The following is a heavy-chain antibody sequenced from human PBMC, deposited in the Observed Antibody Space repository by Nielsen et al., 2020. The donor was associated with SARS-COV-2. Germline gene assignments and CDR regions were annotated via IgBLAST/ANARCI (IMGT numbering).Heavy chain of an antibody. CDR3: ARQGGAFDV. Sequence: SATLSLTCTVSGDSISSKTWSWVRQSPERGLEWLAFFSHGGNTNYNPSLKSRVTISLDTSKNQFSLRLSSVTAADTAVYYCARQGGAFDVWGQGTMVTVSS. J-gene: IGHJ3*01. CDR2: FSHGGNT. D-gene: IGHD3-16*01. CDR1: GDSISSKT. V-gene: IGHV4-59*08.